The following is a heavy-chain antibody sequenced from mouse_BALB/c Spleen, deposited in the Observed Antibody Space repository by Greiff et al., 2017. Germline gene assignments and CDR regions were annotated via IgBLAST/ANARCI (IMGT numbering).Heavy chain of an antibody. CDR3: ARWGYDSGDY. CDR1: GYTFTDYA. J-gene: IGHJ2*01. D-gene: IGHD2-14*01. CDR2: ISTYYGNT. V-gene: IGHV1-67*01. Sequence: VKLVESGPELVRPGVSVKISCKGSGYTFTDYAMHWVKQSHAKSLEWIGVISTYYGNTNYNQKFKGKATMTVDKSSSTAYMELARLTSEDSAIYYCARWGYDSGDYWGQGTTLTVSS.